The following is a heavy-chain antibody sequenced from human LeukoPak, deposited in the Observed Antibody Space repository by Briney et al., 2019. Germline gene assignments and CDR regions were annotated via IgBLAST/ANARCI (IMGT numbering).Heavy chain of an antibody. CDR3: AKGTSRSMVRGVPDY. CDR1: GFTFDDYA. Sequence: GGSLRLSCAASGFTFDDYAMHWVRQAPGKGLEWVSAISGSGGSTYYADSVKGRFTISRDNSKNTLYLQMNSLRAEDTAVYYCAKGTSRSMVRGVPDYWGQGTLVTVSS. D-gene: IGHD3-10*01. CDR2: ISGSGGST. J-gene: IGHJ4*02. V-gene: IGHV3-23*01.